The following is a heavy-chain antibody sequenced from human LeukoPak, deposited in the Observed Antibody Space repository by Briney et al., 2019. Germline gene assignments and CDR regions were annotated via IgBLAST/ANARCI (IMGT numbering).Heavy chain of an antibody. V-gene: IGHV3-48*01. D-gene: IGHD6-13*01. CDR1: GFTFSSNS. J-gene: IGHJ4*02. CDR2: ITSSSNTI. CDR3: ARAAAGTAPTRFDY. Sequence: PGGSLRLSCAASGFTFSSNSMNWVRQAPGKGLEWVSYITSSSNTIYQADSVKGRFTISRDNAKNSLYLQMNSLSAEDTAVYYCARAAAGTAPTRFDYWGQGTLVTVSS.